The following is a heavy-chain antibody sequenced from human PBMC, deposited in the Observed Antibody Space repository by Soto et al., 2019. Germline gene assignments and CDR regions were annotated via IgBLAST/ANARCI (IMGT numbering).Heavy chain of an antibody. J-gene: IGHJ3*02. CDR2: ISSSGSTI. V-gene: IGHV3-48*03. Sequence: EVQLVESGGGLVQPGGSLRLSCAASGFTFSSYDMNWVRQAPGKGLEWVSYISSSGSTIYYADSVKGRFTISRDNAKNSLYLQMNSLRAEDTAFYYCAREDYGDYDAFDIWGQGTMVTVSS. CDR3: AREDYGDYDAFDI. D-gene: IGHD4-17*01. CDR1: GFTFSSYD.